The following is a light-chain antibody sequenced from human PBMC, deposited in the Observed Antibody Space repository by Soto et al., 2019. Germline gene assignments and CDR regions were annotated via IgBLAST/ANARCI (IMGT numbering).Light chain of an antibody. V-gene: IGKV1-12*01. J-gene: IGKJ1*01. CDR1: QAIDSW. CDR3: QQTLSFPPT. CDR2: TGS. Sequence: IQLTQSPSSLSASVGDRVTITCRASQAIDSWLAWYQQKPGEAPKLLIFTGSLLHSGVPPRFSGSGSGTDFTLTISSLQPEDFATYYCQQTLSFPPTFGQGTKV.